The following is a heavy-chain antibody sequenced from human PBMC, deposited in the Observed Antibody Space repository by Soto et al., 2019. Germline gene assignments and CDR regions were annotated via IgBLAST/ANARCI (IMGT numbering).Heavy chain of an antibody. D-gene: IGHD2-8*01. CDR3: AKVSKKSCTNGVCRDY. Sequence: GGSLRLSCAASGFTFSSYAMSWVRQAPGKGLEWVSAISGSGGSTYYADSVKGRFTISRDNSKNTLYLQMNSLRAEDTAVYYCAKVSKKSCTNGVCRDYWGQGTLVTVS. J-gene: IGHJ4*02. CDR2: ISGSGGST. CDR1: GFTFSSYA. V-gene: IGHV3-23*01.